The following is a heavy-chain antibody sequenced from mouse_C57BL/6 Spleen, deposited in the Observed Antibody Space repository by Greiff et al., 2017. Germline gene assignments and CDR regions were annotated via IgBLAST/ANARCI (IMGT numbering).Heavy chain of an antibody. J-gene: IGHJ1*03. D-gene: IGHD1-1*01. CDR1: GYSITSGYY. CDR3: SREGYYGSSFYWYFDV. V-gene: IGHV3-6*01. CDR2: ISYDGSN. Sequence: VQLQQSGPGLVKPSQSLSLTCSVTGYSITSGYYWNWIRQFPGNKLEWMGYISYDGSNNYNPSLKNRISITRDTSKNQFFLKLNSVTTEDAATFYCSREGYYGSSFYWYFDVWGTGTTVTVSS.